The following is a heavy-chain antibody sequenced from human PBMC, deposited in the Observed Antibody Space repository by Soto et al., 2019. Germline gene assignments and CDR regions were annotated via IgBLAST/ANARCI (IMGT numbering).Heavy chain of an antibody. CDR2: IDPSVSYT. V-gene: IGHV5-10-1*01. Sequence: PGESLKITCKGSGYSFTSYWISWVRQMPGKGLEGRGRIDPSVSYTNYSPSFQGHVTISADKSISTAYLQWSSLKAADTAMYYCARHYYASCPDPCDYVWGSYRPLDPWGQGTLVTVSS. D-gene: IGHD3-16*02. CDR3: ARHYYASCPDPCDYVWGSYRPLDP. J-gene: IGHJ5*02. CDR1: GYSFTSYW.